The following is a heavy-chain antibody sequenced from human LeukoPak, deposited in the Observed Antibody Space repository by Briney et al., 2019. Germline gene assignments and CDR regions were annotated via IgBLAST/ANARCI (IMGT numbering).Heavy chain of an antibody. CDR3: AIRYSGSYNDY. D-gene: IGHD1-26*01. Sequence: GESLKISCQTSGYIFTDYWIGWVRQMPGKGLEWMAIIYCDGSKTIYSPSFQTQVTISADKSISTAYLQWSSLKASDTAMYYCAIRYSGSYNDYWGQGTLVTVSS. CDR2: IYCDGSKT. CDR1: GYIFTDYW. J-gene: IGHJ4*02. V-gene: IGHV5-51*01.